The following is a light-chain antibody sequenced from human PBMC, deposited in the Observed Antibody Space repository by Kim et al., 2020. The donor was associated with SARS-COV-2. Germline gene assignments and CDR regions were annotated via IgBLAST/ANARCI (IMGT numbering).Light chain of an antibody. CDR1: QSISTY. J-gene: IGKJ2*01. Sequence: DIQMTQSPSSLSASVGDKVTVTCRASQSISTYLNWFQQKPGKAPKLLMYAASTLQSGVPRRFTGGGSGTDFTLTINSLQPEDFAIYFCQQSYSPLYTFGQGTKLEI. CDR3: QQSYSPLYT. CDR2: AAS. V-gene: IGKV1-39*01.